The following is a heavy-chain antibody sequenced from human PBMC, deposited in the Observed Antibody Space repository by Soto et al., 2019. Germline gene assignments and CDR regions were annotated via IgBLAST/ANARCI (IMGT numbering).Heavy chain of an antibody. Sequence: PGGSLRLSCAATGFSFAGYALTWVRQAPGKGLEWLSAVSGGGASTYYADSVRGRFSISRDVSGNMIYLQLNRLTAGDTATYYCAKKTNFNSYYGGFDAWGQGTRVTVSS. CDR3: AKKTNFNSYYGGFDA. D-gene: IGHD3-10*01. CDR2: VSGGGAST. CDR1: GFSFAGYA. J-gene: IGHJ4*02. V-gene: IGHV3-23*01.